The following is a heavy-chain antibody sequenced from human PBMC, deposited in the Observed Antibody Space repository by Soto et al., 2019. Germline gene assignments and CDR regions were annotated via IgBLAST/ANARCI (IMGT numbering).Heavy chain of an antibody. CDR2: IWYDGSNK. Sequence: GGSLRLSCAASGFTFSSYGMHWVRQAPGKGLEWVAVIWYDGSNKYYADSVKGRFTISRDNSKNTLYLQMNSLRAEDTAVYYCARDRIAAAGKAYYFDYWGQGTLVTVSS. CDR1: GFTFSSYG. J-gene: IGHJ4*02. D-gene: IGHD6-13*01. CDR3: ARDRIAAAGKAYYFDY. V-gene: IGHV3-33*01.